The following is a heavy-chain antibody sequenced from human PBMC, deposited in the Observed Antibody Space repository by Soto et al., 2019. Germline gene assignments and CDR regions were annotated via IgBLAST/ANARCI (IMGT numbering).Heavy chain of an antibody. V-gene: IGHV1-69*01. CDR1: GDMFRNSA. J-gene: IGHJ6*02. Sequence: QVQLVQSGAEVKRPGSSVQVSCKASGDMFRNSAFTWVRQAPGQGLAWMGVIIPLFRKTDVAQKFQGRVTLTADESTGSLYMEVSSLTSEDTAVYFCARARLSNGDPNIYFFYGLDGWGQGTTITVSS. CDR2: IIPLFRKT. CDR3: ARARLSNGDPNIYFFYGLDG. D-gene: IGHD3-10*01.